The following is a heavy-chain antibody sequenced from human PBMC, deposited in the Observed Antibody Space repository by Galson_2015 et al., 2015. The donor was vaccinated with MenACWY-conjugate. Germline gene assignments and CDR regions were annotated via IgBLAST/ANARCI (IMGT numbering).Heavy chain of an antibody. D-gene: IGHD5-12*01. CDR2: INAGNGNT. CDR1: GYTFTSYA. V-gene: IGHV1-3*01. Sequence: SVKVSCKASGYTFTSYAMHWVRQAPGQRLEWMGWINAGNGNTKYSQKFQGRVTITRDTSASTAYMELSSLRSEDTAVYYCARYGYSGYDGFDYWGQGTLVTASS. J-gene: IGHJ4*02. CDR3: ARYGYSGYDGFDY.